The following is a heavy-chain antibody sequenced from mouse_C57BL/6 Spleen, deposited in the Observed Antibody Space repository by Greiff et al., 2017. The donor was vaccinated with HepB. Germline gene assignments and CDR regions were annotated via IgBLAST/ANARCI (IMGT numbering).Heavy chain of an antibody. CDR3: ARQEIPITTVVAGDYAMDY. Sequence: EVQLQQSGPELVKPGASVKISCKASGYTFTDYYMNWVKQSHGKSLEWIGDINPNNGGTSYNQKFKGKATLTVDKSSSTAYMELRSLTSEDSAVYYCARQEIPITTVVAGDYAMDYWGQGTSVTVSS. CDR2: INPNNGGT. J-gene: IGHJ4*01. V-gene: IGHV1-26*01. CDR1: GYTFTDYY. D-gene: IGHD1-1*01.